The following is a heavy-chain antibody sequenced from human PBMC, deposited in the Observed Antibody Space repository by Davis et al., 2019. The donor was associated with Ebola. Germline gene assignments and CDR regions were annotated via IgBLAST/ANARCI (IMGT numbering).Heavy chain of an antibody. CDR2: INPNSGGT. CDR1: GYTFTGYY. V-gene: IGHV1-2*02. D-gene: IGHD3-10*01. Sequence: ASVKVSCKASGYTFTGYYMHWVRQAPGQGLEWMGWINPNSGGTNYAQKFQGRVTMTTDTSTSTAYMELRSLRSDDTAVYYCARRGSRGNGMDVWGQGTTVTVSS. J-gene: IGHJ6*02. CDR3: ARRGSRGNGMDV.